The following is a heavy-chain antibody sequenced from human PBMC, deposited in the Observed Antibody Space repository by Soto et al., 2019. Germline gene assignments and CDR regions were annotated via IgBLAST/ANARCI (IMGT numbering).Heavy chain of an antibody. D-gene: IGHD2-2*02. Sequence: QVQLVQSGAEVKKPGASVKVSCKASGYTFTSYGISWVRQAPGQGLEWMGWISAYNGNTNYAQKLQGRVTMTTDTSTSTAYMELRSLRSDDTAVYYCELIPAAIEWGNYYYGMDVWGQGTTVTVSS. CDR1: GYTFTSYG. V-gene: IGHV1-18*01. J-gene: IGHJ6*02. CDR2: ISAYNGNT. CDR3: ELIPAAIEWGNYYYGMDV.